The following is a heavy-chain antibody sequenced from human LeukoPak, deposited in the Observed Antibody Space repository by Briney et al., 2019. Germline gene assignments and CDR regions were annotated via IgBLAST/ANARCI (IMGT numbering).Heavy chain of an antibody. CDR1: GFTFSNSA. CDR3: ARDTLMISFGGLIAR. CDR2: ISYDGSNK. V-gene: IGHV3-30-3*01. D-gene: IGHD3-16*02. J-gene: IGHJ4*02. Sequence: PGGSLRLSCAASGFTFSNSAMHWVRQAPGKGLEWVAVISYDGSNKYYADSVKGRFTISRDNSKNTLYLQMDSLRAEDTAVYYCARDTLMISFGGLIARWGQGTLVTVSS.